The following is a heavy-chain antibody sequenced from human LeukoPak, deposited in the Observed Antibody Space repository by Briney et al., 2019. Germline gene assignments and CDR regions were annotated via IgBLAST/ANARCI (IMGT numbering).Heavy chain of an antibody. D-gene: IGHD6-19*01. CDR3: ARLSGSGWYLAIPKRDDSGFDP. Sequence: SETLSLTCTVSGGSISSYYWSWIRQPPGKGLEWIGYIYYSGSTNYNPSLKSRVTISVDTSKNQFSLKLSSVTAADTAVYYCARLSGSGWYLAIPKRDDSGFDPWGQGTLVTVSS. CDR2: IYYSGST. CDR1: GGSISSYY. V-gene: IGHV4-59*08. J-gene: IGHJ5*02.